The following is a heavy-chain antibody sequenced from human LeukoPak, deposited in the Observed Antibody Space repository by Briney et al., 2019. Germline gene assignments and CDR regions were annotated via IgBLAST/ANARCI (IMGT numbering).Heavy chain of an antibody. J-gene: IGHJ4*02. CDR1: GFTFSNYA. V-gene: IGHV3-23*01. D-gene: IGHD6-19*01. CDR2: ISGSGGGT. Sequence: GGSLRLSCAASGFTFSNYAMSWVRQAPGKGLEWVSVISGSGGGTYYADSVKGRFTISRDNSKNTLYLQMNSLRAEDTAVYYCARDDTAVAGTELDYWGQGTLVTVSS. CDR3: ARDDTAVAGTELDY.